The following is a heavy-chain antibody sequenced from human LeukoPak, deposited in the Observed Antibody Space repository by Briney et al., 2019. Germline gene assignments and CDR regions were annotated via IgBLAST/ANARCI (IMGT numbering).Heavy chain of an antibody. CDR2: IYYSGST. V-gene: IGHV4-59*01. Sequence: WETLSLTSTAPGGPISSYYGSWIRKPPGKGLEWIAYIYYSGSTNYNPSLKSRVTISVDTSKNQFSLKLSSVTAADTAVYYCARVLDGPHYYYYGMDVWGQGTTVTVSS. J-gene: IGHJ6*02. CDR3: ARVLDGPHYYYYGMDV. CDR1: GGPISSYY. D-gene: IGHD1-1*01.